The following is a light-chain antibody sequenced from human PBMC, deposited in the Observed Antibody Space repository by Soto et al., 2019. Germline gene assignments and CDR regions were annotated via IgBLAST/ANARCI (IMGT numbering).Light chain of an antibody. V-gene: IGKV3-20*01. CDR2: DAS. CDR3: KQYGSSPPRR. CDR1: QSISSN. Sequence: VRLTQSPGTLSLSPGERATLSCRASQSISSNLAWYLHYPGQGPMLLIYDASNRATGIPSMFSGSGSGTDFTLTISSLEPEDFAVYYCKQYGSSPPRRFGQGTMV. J-gene: IGKJ1*01.